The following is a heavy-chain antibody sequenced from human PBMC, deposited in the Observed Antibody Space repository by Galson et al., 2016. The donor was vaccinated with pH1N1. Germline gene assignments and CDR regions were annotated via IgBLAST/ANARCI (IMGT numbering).Heavy chain of an antibody. CDR1: GYIFTSQW. D-gene: IGHD4-17*01. J-gene: IGHJ3*02. CDR2: VNPGGSTI. Sequence: QSGAEVKKPGESLKISCKASGYIFTSQWIAWVRQVPGKGLEWVGVVNPGGSTIRYSPSFQGQVTISSDKSISTAYLHWISLRASDTAMYYCARQYDFGDYRGNAFDIWGQGTVVIVSS. V-gene: IGHV5-51*03. CDR3: ARQYDFGDYRGNAFDI.